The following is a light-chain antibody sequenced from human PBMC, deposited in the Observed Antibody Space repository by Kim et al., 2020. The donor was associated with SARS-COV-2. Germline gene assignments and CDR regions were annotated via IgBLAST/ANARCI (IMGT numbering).Light chain of an antibody. CDR2: DTI. CDR1: SSNIGNNY. J-gene: IGLJ3*02. Sequence: QSVLTQPPSVSAAPGQKVTISCSGSSSNIGNNYVSWYQQLPGAAPKLLIYDTIKRPSGIPDRFSGSKSGTSATLGITGLQTGDEADYYCGTWDSSLSVGVFGGGTKLTVL. CDR3: GTWDSSLSVGV. V-gene: IGLV1-51*01.